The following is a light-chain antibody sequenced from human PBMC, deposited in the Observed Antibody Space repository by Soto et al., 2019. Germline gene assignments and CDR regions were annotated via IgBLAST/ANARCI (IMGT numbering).Light chain of an antibody. J-gene: IGLJ3*02. Sequence: QTVVTQEPSFSVSPGGTVTLTCGLSSGSVSTSYYPSWYQQTTGPAPRTLVYSTNTRSSGVPDRFSGSILGNKAALTIEGAQADDESDYYCVLYIGSGISLFGGGTKLTVL. CDR3: VLYIGSGISL. CDR2: STN. V-gene: IGLV8-61*01. CDR1: SGSVSTSYY.